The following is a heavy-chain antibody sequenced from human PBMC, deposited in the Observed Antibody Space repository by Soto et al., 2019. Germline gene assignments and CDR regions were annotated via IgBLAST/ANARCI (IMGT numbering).Heavy chain of an antibody. CDR1: DGSIRSGGYY. J-gene: IGHJ6*02. V-gene: IGHV4-30-4*01. CDR3: SRGVGYRAYYYYYSGMEF. D-gene: IGHD6-13*01. CDR2: IYYSGST. Sequence: SRTWTVADGSIRSGGYYWSWISQPPWNGLECIWYIYYSGSTYYNPSLKSRVTISVDTSKNQFSLKLSSVTAADTAVYYCSRGVGYRAYYYYYSGMEFWVQRATVPGSS.